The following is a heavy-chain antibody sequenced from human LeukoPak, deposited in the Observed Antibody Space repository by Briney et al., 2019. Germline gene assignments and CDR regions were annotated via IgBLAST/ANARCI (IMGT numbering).Heavy chain of an antibody. CDR2: TSDRGDYT. J-gene: IGHJ4*02. CDR1: GFTFTSYS. V-gene: IGHV3-23*01. D-gene: IGHD1-7*01. CDR3: ARKAQYNGHYPLDY. Sequence: GGSLRLSCAASGFTFTSYSMSWVRQAPGKGLEWVSGTSDRGDYTYYADSVKGRFAISRDSSKNTLFLQMNSLRAEDTALYFCARKAQYNGHYPLDYWGQGTLVTVSS.